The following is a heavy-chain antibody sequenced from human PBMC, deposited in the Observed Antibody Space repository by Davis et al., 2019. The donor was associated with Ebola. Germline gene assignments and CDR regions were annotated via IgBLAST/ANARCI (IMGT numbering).Heavy chain of an antibody. J-gene: IGHJ4*02. CDR2: IRSSSNYI. Sequence: GESLKISCAASGFTFSTYNMNWVRQAPGKGLEWVSSIRSSSNYIYYTDSVKGRFTLSRDNGKNSLFLQMDNLRAEDTAVYYCARLRGDYSDDFDLWGQGTLVTVSS. CDR3: ARLRGDYSDDFDL. CDR1: GFTFSTYN. D-gene: IGHD3-3*01. V-gene: IGHV3-21*01.